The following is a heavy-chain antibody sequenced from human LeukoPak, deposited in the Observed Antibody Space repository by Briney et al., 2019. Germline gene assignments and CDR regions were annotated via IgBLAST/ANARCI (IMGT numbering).Heavy chain of an antibody. J-gene: IGHJ4*02. CDR3: ARGGRRFLEWLPDY. CDR1: GGSISSYY. CDR2: MYTTGST. D-gene: IGHD3-3*01. Sequence: PSETLPLTCTVSGGSISSYYWTWIRQPAGKGLEWIGRMYTTGSTNYNPSLKSRVTMSVDTSKNQFSLKLSSLTAADTAVYYCARGGRRFLEWLPDYWGQGTLVTVSS. V-gene: IGHV4-4*07.